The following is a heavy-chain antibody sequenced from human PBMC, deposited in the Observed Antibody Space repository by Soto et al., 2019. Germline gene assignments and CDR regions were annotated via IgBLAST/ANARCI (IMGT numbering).Heavy chain of an antibody. CDR3: ARERLNTGWYGFDY. CDR2: VSNRNGVT. CDR1: GYTFANID. Sequence: ASVKVSCKTSGYTFANIDFSWVRQAPGQGLEWMGWVSNRNGVTNYAENFRDRVTISTDTSTNTVYMELRSLRSDDTAVYFCARERLNTGWYGFDYWGQGTQVTVSS. D-gene: IGHD6-19*01. J-gene: IGHJ4*02. V-gene: IGHV1-18*04.